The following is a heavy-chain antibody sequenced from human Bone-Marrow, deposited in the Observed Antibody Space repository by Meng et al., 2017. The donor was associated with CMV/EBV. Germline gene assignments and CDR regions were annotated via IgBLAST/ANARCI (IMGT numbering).Heavy chain of an antibody. Sequence: SETLSLTCTVSGGSISSYYWSWIRQPPGKGLEWIGYIYYSGSTNYNPSLKSRVTISVDTSKNQFSLKLSSVTAADTAVYYCARMERGSKTIDYWGQGTLGTVSS. J-gene: IGHJ4*02. V-gene: IGHV4-59*13. CDR2: IYYSGST. CDR3: ARMERGSKTIDY. D-gene: IGHD2-2*01. CDR1: GGSISSYY.